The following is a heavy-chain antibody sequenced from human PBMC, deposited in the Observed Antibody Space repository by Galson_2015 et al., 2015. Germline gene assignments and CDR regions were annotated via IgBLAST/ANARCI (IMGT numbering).Heavy chain of an antibody. CDR2: IKSKTDGGTT. J-gene: IGHJ4*02. CDR1: GFTFSNAW. CDR3: TTGPRVAGTGY. Sequence: SLRLSCAASGFTFSNAWMSWVRQAPGKGLEWVGRIKSKTDGGTTDYAAPVKGRFTISKDDSKNTLYLQMNSLKTEDTAVYYCTTGPRVAGTGYWGQGTLVTVSS. V-gene: IGHV3-15*01. D-gene: IGHD6-19*01.